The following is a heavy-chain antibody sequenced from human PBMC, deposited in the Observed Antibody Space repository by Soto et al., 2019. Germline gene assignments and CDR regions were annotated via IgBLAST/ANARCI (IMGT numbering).Heavy chain of an antibody. CDR2: INPNSGGT. J-gene: IGHJ4*02. Sequence: ASVKVSCKASGYTFTGYYMHWVRQAPGQGLEWMGWINPNSGGTNYAQKFQGRVTMTRHTSISTAYMELSRLRSDDTAVYYCARADSSGYSEFDYWGQGTLVTVSS. CDR3: ARADSSGYSEFDY. CDR1: GYTFTGYY. D-gene: IGHD3-22*01. V-gene: IGHV1-2*02.